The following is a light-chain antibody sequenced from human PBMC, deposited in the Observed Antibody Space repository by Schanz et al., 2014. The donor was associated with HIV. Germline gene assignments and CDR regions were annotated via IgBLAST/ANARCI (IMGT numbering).Light chain of an antibody. CDR2: KAS. CDR1: QSISSW. J-gene: IGKJ2*01. CDR3: QQYNSYSYT. V-gene: IGKV1-5*03. Sequence: DIQMTQSPSTLSASVGDRVTITCRASQSISSWLAWYQLKPGKAPKLLIYKASSLKSGVPSRFSGSGSGTEFTLTISSLQPDDFATYYCQQYNSYSYTFGQGTKLEI.